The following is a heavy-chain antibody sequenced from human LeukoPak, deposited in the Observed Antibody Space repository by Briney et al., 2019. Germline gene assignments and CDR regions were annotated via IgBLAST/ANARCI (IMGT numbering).Heavy chain of an antibody. CDR2: MNPNSGNT. Sequence: ASVKVSCKASGYTFSSYDINWVRQATGQGLEWMGWMNPNSGNTGYAQKFQGRVTLTRNTSISTAYMELSSLRSEDTAVYFCATRRSGSGAPNCWGQGTLVTVSS. V-gene: IGHV1-8*01. CDR3: ATRRSGSGAPNC. J-gene: IGHJ4*02. D-gene: IGHD5-12*01. CDR1: GYTFSSYD.